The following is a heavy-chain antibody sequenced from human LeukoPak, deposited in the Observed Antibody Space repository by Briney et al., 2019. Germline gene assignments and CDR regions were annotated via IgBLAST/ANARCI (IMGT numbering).Heavy chain of an antibody. V-gene: IGHV3-30-3*01. CDR2: ISYDGSNK. D-gene: IGHD5-18*01. J-gene: IGHJ4*02. CDR1: GFTFSNYA. Sequence: GGSLRLSCAASGFTFSNYAMHWVRQAPGKGLEWVAVISYDGSNKYYADSVKGRFPISRDNSKNTLYLQMNSLRAEDTAVYYCAKDGWMDTFDYWGQGTLVTVSS. CDR3: AKDGWMDTFDY.